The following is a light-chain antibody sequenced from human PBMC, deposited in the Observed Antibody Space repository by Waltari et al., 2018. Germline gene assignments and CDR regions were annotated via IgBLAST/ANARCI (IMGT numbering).Light chain of an antibody. Sequence: QSALTQPASVSGSPGQSITISCTGTSSDVGGYNYVSWYQQYPGKAPKLMIYDVSSRPSGVSNRFSGSKSGNTASLTISGLQAEDEAEYYCSSYTSSSTVIFGGGTKLTVL. J-gene: IGLJ2*01. CDR2: DVS. V-gene: IGLV2-14*03. CDR1: SSDVGGYNY. CDR3: SSYTSSSTVI.